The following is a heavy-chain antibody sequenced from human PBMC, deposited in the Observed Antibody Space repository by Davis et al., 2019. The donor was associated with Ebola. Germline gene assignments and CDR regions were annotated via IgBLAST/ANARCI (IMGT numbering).Heavy chain of an antibody. CDR1: GYSISSGYY. D-gene: IGHD3-10*01. Sequence: PSETLSLTCTVSGYSISSGYYWGWIRQPPGKGLEWIGSIYHSGSTNYNPSLKSRVTISVDTSKNQFSLKLSSVTAADTAVYYCARHRGSGVYYYMDVWGKGTTVTVSS. J-gene: IGHJ6*03. V-gene: IGHV4-38-2*02. CDR2: IYHSGST. CDR3: ARHRGSGVYYYMDV.